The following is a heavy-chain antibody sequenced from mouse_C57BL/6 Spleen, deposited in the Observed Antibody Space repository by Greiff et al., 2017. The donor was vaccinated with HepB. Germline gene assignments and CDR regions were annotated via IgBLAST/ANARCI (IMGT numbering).Heavy chain of an antibody. V-gene: IGHV1-82*01. J-gene: IGHJ3*01. CDR3: ARGGYYGNYAFAY. CDR2: IYPGDGDT. D-gene: IGHD2-1*01. CDR1: GYAFSSSW. Sequence: QVQLKQSGPELVKPGASVKISCKASGYAFSSSWMNWVKQRPGKGLEWIGRIYPGDGDTNYNGKFKGKATLTADKSSSTAYMQLSSLTSEDSAVYFCARGGYYGNYAFAYWGQGTLVTVSA.